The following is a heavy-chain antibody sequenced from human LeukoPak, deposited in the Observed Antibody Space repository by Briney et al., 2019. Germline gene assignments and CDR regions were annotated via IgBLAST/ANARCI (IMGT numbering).Heavy chain of an antibody. CDR1: GGTFSSYA. D-gene: IGHD3-3*01. V-gene: IGHV1-69*06. CDR3: ASGAAYDFWSGYYTGYFDY. CDR2: IIPIFGTA. J-gene: IGHJ4*02. Sequence: ASVKVSCKASGGTFSSYAISWVRQAPGQGLEWMGGIIPIFGTANYAQKFQGRVTITADKSTSTAYMELSSLRSEDTAVYYCASGAAYDFWSGYYTGYFDYWGQGTLVTVSS.